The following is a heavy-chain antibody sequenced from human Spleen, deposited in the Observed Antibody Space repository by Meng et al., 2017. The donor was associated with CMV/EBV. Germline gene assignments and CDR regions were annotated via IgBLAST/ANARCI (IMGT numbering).Heavy chain of an antibody. CDR3: ARVGSSSSFGIDS. CDR2: VYYSGGT. CDR1: GGSISGYY. V-gene: IGHV4-59*13. J-gene: IGHJ4*02. D-gene: IGHD6-6*01. Sequence: SETLSLTCSVSGGSISGYYWSWIRQPPGKGLEWIGYVYYSGGTNLNPSLKSRVTISVDTSKNQFSLKLTNVTAADTAVYYCARVGSSSSFGIDSWGQGSLVTVSS.